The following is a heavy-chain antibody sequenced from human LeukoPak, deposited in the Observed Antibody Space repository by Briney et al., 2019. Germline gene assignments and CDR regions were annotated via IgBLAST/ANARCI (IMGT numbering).Heavy chain of an antibody. J-gene: IGHJ4*02. V-gene: IGHV3-21*01. CDR2: ISSSSSYI. D-gene: IGHD5-24*01. CDR1: GFTFSSYS. Sequence: GGSLRLSCAASGFTFSSYSMNWVRQAPWKGLEWVSSISSSSSYIYYADSVKGRFTISRDNAKNSLYLQMNSLRAEDTAVYYCARWNHNSRDGYPYYFDYWGQGTLVTVSS. CDR3: ARWNHNSRDGYPYYFDY.